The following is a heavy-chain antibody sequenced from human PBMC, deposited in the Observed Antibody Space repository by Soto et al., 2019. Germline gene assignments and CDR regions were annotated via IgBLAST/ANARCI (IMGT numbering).Heavy chain of an antibody. J-gene: IGHJ6*02. Sequence: PGESLKISCKGSGYSFTSYWISWVRQMPGKGLEWMGRIDPSDSYTNYSPSFQGHVTISADKSISTAYLQWSSLKASDTAMYYCARLELEPYYYYYYVLGFSAQGSSVIGSS. CDR1: GYSFTSYW. D-gene: IGHD1-1*01. CDR3: ARLELEPYYYYYYVLGF. V-gene: IGHV5-10-1*01. CDR2: IDPSDSYT.